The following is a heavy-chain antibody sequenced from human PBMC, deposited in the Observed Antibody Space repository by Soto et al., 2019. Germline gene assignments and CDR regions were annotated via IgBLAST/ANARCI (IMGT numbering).Heavy chain of an antibody. CDR1: GYPFTGYY. J-gene: IGHJ6*02. CDR3: ARKSNPGYHYYYGLDV. CDR2: INPNNGDT. D-gene: IGHD4-4*01. Sequence: ASVKVSCKASGYPFTGYYLHWVRQAPGQGLEWMGYINPNNGDTNYAQNFQGRVTMTRDTSISTADMELSRLRSDDTAVYYCARKSNPGYHYYYGLDVWGQGTTVTVSS. V-gene: IGHV1-2*02.